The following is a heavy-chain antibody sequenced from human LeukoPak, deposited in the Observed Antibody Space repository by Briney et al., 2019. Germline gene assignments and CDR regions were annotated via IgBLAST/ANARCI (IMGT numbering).Heavy chain of an antibody. Sequence: ASVKVSCKASGYTLTDYYMHWVRQAPGQGLEWMGIINPSGGSTSYAQKFQGRVTMTRDTSTSTVYMELSSLRSEDTAVYYCPREIQRLLLAFVDAAYFDYWGQGTLVTVSS. CDR2: INPSGGST. CDR1: GYTLTDYY. D-gene: IGHD5-12*01. V-gene: IGHV1-46*01. CDR3: PREIQRLLLAFVDAAYFDY. J-gene: IGHJ4*02.